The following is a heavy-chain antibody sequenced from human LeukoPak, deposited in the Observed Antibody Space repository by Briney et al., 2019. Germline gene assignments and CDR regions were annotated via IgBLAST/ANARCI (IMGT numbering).Heavy chain of an antibody. Sequence: GGTLRLSCAASGFTFSSYGMSWVRQAPGKGLEWVSAISGSGGSTYYADSVKGRFTISRDNSKNTLYLQMNSLRAEDTAVYYCASSSMVRGGMNFDYWGQGTLVTVSS. CDR2: ISGSGGST. CDR3: ASSSMVRGGMNFDY. J-gene: IGHJ4*02. CDR1: GFTFSSYG. D-gene: IGHD3-10*01. V-gene: IGHV3-23*01.